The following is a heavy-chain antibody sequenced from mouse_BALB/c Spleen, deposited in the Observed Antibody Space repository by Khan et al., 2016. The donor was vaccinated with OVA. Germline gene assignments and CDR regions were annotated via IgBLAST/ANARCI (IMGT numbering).Heavy chain of an antibody. V-gene: IGHV2-6-7*01. D-gene: IGHD2-10*01. Sequence: VQLQESGPGLVTPSQSLSITCTVSGFSLTAYGVTWVRQPPGKGLEWLGMIWGDGTTDYKSALKSRLSINNDNSNSQVFLKLYSLQKDDTAKYYCARAYDGNYREAMDYWGQGTSVTGSS. CDR2: IWGDGTT. CDR1: GFSLTAYG. CDR3: ARAYDGNYREAMDY. J-gene: IGHJ4*01.